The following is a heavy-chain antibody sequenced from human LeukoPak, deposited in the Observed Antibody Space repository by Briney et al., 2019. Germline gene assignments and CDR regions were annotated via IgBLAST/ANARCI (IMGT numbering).Heavy chain of an antibody. CDR2: INPNSGGT. J-gene: IGHJ4*02. V-gene: IGHV1-2*06. CDR1: GYTFTGYY. Sequence: ASAKVSCKASGYTFTGYYMHWVRQAPGQGLEWMGRINPNSGGTNYAQKFQGRGTMTRDTSISTTYMELSRLRSDDTAVYYWSRALYDFLSDYWGQGTLVTASS. CDR3: SRALYDFLSDY. D-gene: IGHD3-3*01.